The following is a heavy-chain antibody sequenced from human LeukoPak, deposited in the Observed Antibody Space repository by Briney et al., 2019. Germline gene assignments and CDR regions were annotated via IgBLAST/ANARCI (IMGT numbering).Heavy chain of an antibody. CDR2: IYNNGADK. D-gene: IGHD6-19*01. CDR3: ERDEIAVAVLFVY. CDR1: GFTFTNYG. Sequence: SLSLSCAASGFTFTNYGSHWGRQGPGQGLEWVAVIYNNGADKYYADSVKGRFTISRDNSKNTLYLQMNRLRAEDTAVYYCERDEIAVAVLFVYWGQGTLVTVSS. V-gene: IGHV3-30*03. J-gene: IGHJ4*02.